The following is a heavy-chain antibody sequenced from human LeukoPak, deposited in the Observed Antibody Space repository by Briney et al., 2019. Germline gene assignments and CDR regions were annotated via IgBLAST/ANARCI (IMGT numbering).Heavy chain of an antibody. CDR1: GFTFSSYG. Sequence: GGSLRLSCAASGFTFSSYGMHWVRQAPGKGLEWVAFIRYDGSNKYYADSVKGRFTISRDNSKNTLYLQMNSLRAEDTAVYYCAKNGGSSWNYYYYYMDVWGKGTTVTVSS. CDR2: IRYDGSNK. CDR3: AKNGGSSWNYYYYYMDV. J-gene: IGHJ6*03. D-gene: IGHD6-13*01. V-gene: IGHV3-30*02.